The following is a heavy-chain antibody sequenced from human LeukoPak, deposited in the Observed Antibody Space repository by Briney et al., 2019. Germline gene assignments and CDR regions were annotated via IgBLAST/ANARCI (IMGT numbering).Heavy chain of an antibody. CDR3: ARTSSSGLVGGYCFDY. D-gene: IGHD6-19*01. CDR2: IHHSGST. J-gene: IGHJ4*02. Sequence: PSGTLSLTCTVSGYFIGSGYYWGWIRQPPGKGLQWIGSIHHSGSTYYNPSLKSRVTISVDTSKNQFSLKLSSVTAADTAVYYCARTSSSGLVGGYCFDYWGQGTLVTVSS. V-gene: IGHV4-38-2*02. CDR1: GYFIGSGYY.